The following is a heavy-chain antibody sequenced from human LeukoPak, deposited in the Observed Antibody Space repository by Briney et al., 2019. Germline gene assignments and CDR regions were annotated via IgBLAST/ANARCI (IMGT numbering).Heavy chain of an antibody. CDR1: GFTFSSYC. V-gene: IGHV3-48*02. CDR2: INHTSSAI. D-gene: IGHD2-8*02. J-gene: IGHJ4*02. Sequence: GGSLRLSCAASGFTFSSYCMNWVRQAPGKGLEWVSYINHTSSAIYYPDSVKGRFTISRDNAKNSLYLQMNSMRDEYMAVYYCASASPGGYDYWGQGTLVTVSS. CDR3: ASASPGGYDY.